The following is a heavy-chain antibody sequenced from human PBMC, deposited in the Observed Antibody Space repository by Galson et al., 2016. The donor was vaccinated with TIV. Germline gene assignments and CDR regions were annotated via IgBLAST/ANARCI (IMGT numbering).Heavy chain of an antibody. CDR1: GGIFRSNA. Sequence: QSGAEVKKPGSSVKVSCKASGGIFRSNAISWVRQAPGQGLEWMGGIIGIFGIANYAQKFQGRLTITAGESTSTVYMDLSSLRSEDTAVYYCARARGYSGPYYFDFWGQGTLVTVSS. CDR2: IIGIFGIA. V-gene: IGHV1-69*01. CDR3: ARARGYSGPYYFDF. D-gene: IGHD5-12*01. J-gene: IGHJ4*02.